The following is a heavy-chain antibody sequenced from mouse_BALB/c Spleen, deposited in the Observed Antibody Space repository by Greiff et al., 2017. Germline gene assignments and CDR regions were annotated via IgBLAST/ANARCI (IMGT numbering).Heavy chain of an antibody. CDR1: GFNIKDYY. CDR3: NADGNYGAY. D-gene: IGHD2-1*01. Sequence: EVHLVDSGAELVRSGASVKLSCTASGFNIKDYYMHWVKQRPEQGLEWIGWIDPENGDTEYAPKFQGKATMTADTSSNTAYLQLSSLTSEDTAVYYCNADGNYGAYWGQGTLVTVSA. CDR2: IDPENGDT. V-gene: IGHV14-4*02. J-gene: IGHJ3*01.